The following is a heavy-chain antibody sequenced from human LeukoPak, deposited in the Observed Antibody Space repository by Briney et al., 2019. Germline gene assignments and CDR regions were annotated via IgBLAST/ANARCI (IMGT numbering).Heavy chain of an antibody. J-gene: IGHJ4*02. D-gene: IGHD2-2*01. V-gene: IGHV1-58*02. CDR3: AADGVGKGYYFDY. CDR2: IVVGSGNT. Sequence: SVKVSCKASGFTFTSSAMQWVRQARGQRLEWIGWIVVGSGNTNYAQKFQERVTITRDMSTSTAYMELSGLRSEDTAVYYCAADGVGKGYYFDYWGQGTLVTVSS. CDR1: GFTFTSSA.